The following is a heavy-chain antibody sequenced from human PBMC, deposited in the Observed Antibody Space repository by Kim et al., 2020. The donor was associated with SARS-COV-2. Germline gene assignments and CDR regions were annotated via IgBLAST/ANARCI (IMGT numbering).Heavy chain of an antibody. V-gene: IGHV1-2*06. D-gene: IGHD5-12*01. J-gene: IGHJ5*02. CDR2: INPNSGGT. Sequence: ASVKVSCKASGYTFTGYYMHWVRQAPGQGLEWMGRINPNSGGTNYAQKFQGRVTMTRDTSISTAYMELSRLRSDDTAVYYCARVGYSGGRFNWFDPWGQGTLVTVSS. CDR1: GYTFTGYY. CDR3: ARVGYSGGRFNWFDP.